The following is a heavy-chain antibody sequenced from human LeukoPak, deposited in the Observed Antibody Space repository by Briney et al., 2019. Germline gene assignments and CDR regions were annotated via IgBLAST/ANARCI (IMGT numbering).Heavy chain of an antibody. V-gene: IGHV4-4*07. D-gene: IGHD2-21*02. J-gene: IGHJ4*02. CDR1: GGSISRYY. CDR3: ARGTVPSEYCGGDCQFDY. CDR2: VYSSGST. Sequence: SETLSLTCTVSGGSISRYYWSWLRQPAGKGLEWIGRVYSSGSTNYNPSLKSRVTMSVDTSKNQFSLKLSSVTAADTAVYYCARGTVPSEYCGGDCQFDYWGQGTLVTVSS.